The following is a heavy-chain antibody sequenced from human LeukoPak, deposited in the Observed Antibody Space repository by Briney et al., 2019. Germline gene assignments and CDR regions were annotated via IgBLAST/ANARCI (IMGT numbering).Heavy chain of an antibody. CDR2: ISGDGGST. J-gene: IGHJ4*02. CDR3: AKVGYNSWGIDY. CDR1: GFTFDDYA. Sequence: GGSLRLSCAVSGFTFDDYAMQWVRQAPGKGLEWVSLISGDGGSTYYADSVKGRFTISRDNSKNSLYLQMNSLRTEDTALYYCAKVGYNSWGIDYWGQGTLVTVSS. V-gene: IGHV3-43*02. D-gene: IGHD5-24*01.